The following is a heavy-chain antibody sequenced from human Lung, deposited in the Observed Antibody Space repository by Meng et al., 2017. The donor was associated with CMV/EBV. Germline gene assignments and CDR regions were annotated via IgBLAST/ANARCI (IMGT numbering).Heavy chain of an antibody. Sequence: GRWQELGSGQVKPSGARSCHCVVLSGSINSSNCWSWVRQPPGKGLEWIGEIYHSGSTNYNPSLKSRVTISVDKSKNQFSLKLSSVTAADTAVYYCASFPPPGKQWLVTDYWGQGTLVTVSS. V-gene: IGHV4-4*02. J-gene: IGHJ4*02. CDR2: IYHSGST. D-gene: IGHD6-19*01. CDR3: ASFPPPGKQWLVTDY. CDR1: SGSINSSNC.